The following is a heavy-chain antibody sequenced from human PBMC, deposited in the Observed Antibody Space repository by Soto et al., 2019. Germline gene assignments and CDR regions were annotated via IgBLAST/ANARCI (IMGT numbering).Heavy chain of an antibody. D-gene: IGHD5-18*01. CDR2: INHSGST. CDR3: AKDSGYNYGYFRWFDP. CDR1: GGSISSYY. Sequence: SETLSLTCTVSGGSISSYYWSWIRQPPGKGLEWIGYINHSGSTNYNPSLKSRVTISVDTSKSQFSLKLSSVTAADTAVYYCAKDSGYNYGYFRWFDPWGQGTLVTVSS. V-gene: IGHV4-59*01. J-gene: IGHJ5*02.